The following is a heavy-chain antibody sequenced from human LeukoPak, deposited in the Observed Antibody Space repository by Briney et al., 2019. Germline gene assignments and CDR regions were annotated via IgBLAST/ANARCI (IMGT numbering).Heavy chain of an antibody. CDR3: ATDPWDYDSSGYEFDY. Sequence: ASVKVSCKVSGYTLTELYMHWVRQAPGKGGEGMGGFSPEYVETIYGQKFQARVTITEDTSTDTAYMKLSSLRSEDTAVYYCATDPWDYDSSGYEFDYWGQGTLVTVSS. CDR1: GYTLTELY. D-gene: IGHD3-22*01. J-gene: IGHJ4*02. V-gene: IGHV1-24*01. CDR2: FSPEYVET.